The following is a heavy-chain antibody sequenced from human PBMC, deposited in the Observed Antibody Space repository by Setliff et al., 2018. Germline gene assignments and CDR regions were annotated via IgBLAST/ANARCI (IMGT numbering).Heavy chain of an antibody. CDR3: AREGVDIRSSTDYRYYMDV. CDR2: INA. Sequence: ASVKVSCKSSGYTFTSYGINWVRQAPGQGLESMGWINAYAQKFQGRVTMTIDTLTSTAYMELRSLRSDDTAVYYCAREGVDIRSSTDYRYYMDVWGKGTTVTVS. D-gene: IGHD5-12*01. J-gene: IGHJ6*03. CDR1: GYTFTSYG. V-gene: IGHV1-18*01.